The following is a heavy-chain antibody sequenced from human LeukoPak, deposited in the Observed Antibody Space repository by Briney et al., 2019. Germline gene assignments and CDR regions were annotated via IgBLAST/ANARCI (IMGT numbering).Heavy chain of an antibody. V-gene: IGHV3-7*01. Sequence: PGGSLRLSCAASGFTFRSYAMHWVRQAPGKGLEWVANIKQDGSEKYYVDSVKGRFTISRDNAKNSLYLQMNSLKAEDTAVYYCARAVVYGDYQIFDYWGQGTLVTVSS. D-gene: IGHD4-17*01. CDR2: IKQDGSEK. J-gene: IGHJ4*02. CDR3: ARAVVYGDYQIFDY. CDR1: GFTFRSYA.